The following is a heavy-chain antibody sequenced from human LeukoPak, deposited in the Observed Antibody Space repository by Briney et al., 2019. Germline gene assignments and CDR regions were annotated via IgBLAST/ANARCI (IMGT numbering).Heavy chain of an antibody. V-gene: IGHV3-9*01. CDR2: ISWNSGSI. CDR3: AKGRAGIAVADFDY. J-gene: IGHJ4*02. CDR1: GFTFDDYA. Sequence: GRSLGLSCAASGFTFDDYAMHWVRQAPGKGLEWVSGISWNSGSIGYADSVKGRFTISRDNAKNSLYLQMNSLRAEDTALYYCAKGRAGIAVADFDYWGQGTLVTVSS. D-gene: IGHD6-19*01.